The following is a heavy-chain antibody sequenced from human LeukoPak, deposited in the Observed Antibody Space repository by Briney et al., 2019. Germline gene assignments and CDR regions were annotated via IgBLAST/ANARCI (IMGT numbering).Heavy chain of an antibody. J-gene: IGHJ4*02. Sequence: SETLTLTCTVSGGSINSYYWSWIRQPAGKGLEWIGRIYSSGSTNYNPSLKSRVSMSVDTSKNQFSLKLTSVTAADTAVYYCARGGKATVVTMWGQGILVTVSS. V-gene: IGHV4-4*07. CDR3: ARGGKATVVTM. CDR1: GGSINSYY. D-gene: IGHD4-23*01. CDR2: IYSSGST.